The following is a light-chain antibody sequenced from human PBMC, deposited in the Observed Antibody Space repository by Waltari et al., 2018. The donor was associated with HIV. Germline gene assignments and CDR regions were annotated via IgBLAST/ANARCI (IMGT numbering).Light chain of an antibody. CDR2: GAS. CDR1: QSVSSN. Sequence: VMTQSPATLSVSPGERATLSCRGSQSVSSNLAWFQQKPGQAPRLLIYGASTRATGIPARFSGSGSGTEFTLTISSLQSEDFAVYYCQQYNNWPLALAFGGGTKVEIK. V-gene: IGKV3-15*01. J-gene: IGKJ4*01. CDR3: QQYNNWPLALA.